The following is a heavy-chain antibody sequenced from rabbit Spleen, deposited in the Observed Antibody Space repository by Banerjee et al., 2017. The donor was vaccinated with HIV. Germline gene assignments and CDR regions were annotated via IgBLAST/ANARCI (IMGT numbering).Heavy chain of an antibody. D-gene: IGHD1-1*01. CDR1: GFSFSTYW. CDR2: ILSDSGHT. V-gene: IGHV1S45*01. J-gene: IGHJ4*01. Sequence: EESGGGLVQPEGSLTLTCTASGFSFSTYWICWVRQAPGKGLEWIACILSDSGHTYPASWAKGRFTISKTSSTTVTLQMTSLTAADTATYFCARADRYTNFYDLWGPGTLVTVS. CDR3: ARADRYTNFYDL.